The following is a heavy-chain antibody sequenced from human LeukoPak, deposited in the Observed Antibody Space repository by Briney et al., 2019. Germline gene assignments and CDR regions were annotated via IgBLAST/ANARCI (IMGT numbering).Heavy chain of an antibody. Sequence: AAVKVTFKASGYTFTSYGISWVRQAPGQGLEWMGWINAYNGKTNYAQKLQVRVSMTTDTYTSTDYMELRSLRSDDTAVYYCARHPGYSSSWYLDYWGQGTLVTVSS. CDR2: INAYNGKT. CDR1: GYTFTSYG. D-gene: IGHD6-13*01. CDR3: ARHPGYSSSWYLDY. V-gene: IGHV1-18*01. J-gene: IGHJ4*02.